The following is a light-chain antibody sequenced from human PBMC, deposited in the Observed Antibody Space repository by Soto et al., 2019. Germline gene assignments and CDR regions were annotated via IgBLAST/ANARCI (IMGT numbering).Light chain of an antibody. CDR3: QQYNNGRLMYT. V-gene: IGKV3-15*01. J-gene: IGKJ2*01. CDR1: QSVSSN. CDR2: GAS. Sequence: EIVMTQSPATLSVSPGERATLSCRASQSVSSNLAWYQQKPGQAPRLLIYGASTRATGIPARFSGSGSGTEFTLTISSLQSEDFAVYYCQQYNNGRLMYTFVQGTKLEIK.